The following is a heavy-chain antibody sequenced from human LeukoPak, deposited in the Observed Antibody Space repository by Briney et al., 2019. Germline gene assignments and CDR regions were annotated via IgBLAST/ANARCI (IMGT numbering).Heavy chain of an antibody. D-gene: IGHD4-17*01. CDR1: GYTFTSYD. Sequence: GASVTVSFKASGYTFTSYDINWVRQATGQGLEWMGWMNPNSGNTGYAQKFQGRVTMTRNTSISTAYMELSSLRSEDTAVYYCGRDYGDYVLELLWGQGTLVTVSS. CDR3: GRDYGDYVLELL. J-gene: IGHJ4*02. V-gene: IGHV1-8*01. CDR2: MNPNSGNT.